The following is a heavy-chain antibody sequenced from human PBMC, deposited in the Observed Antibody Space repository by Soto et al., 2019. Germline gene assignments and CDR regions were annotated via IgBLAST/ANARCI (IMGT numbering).Heavy chain of an antibody. CDR3: AKGYYGSGTNDY. D-gene: IGHD3-10*01. J-gene: IGHJ4*02. CDR1: GFTFSNYV. CDR2: ITGDGDNT. Sequence: EVQLLESGGGLVQPGGSLRLSCAASGFTFSNYVMSWVRQAPGKGLEWVSIITGDGDNTHYADSVKGRFTISRDNSKNTVYLQMNSLRAEDTAVYSCAKGYYGSGTNDYWGQGTLVTVSP. V-gene: IGHV3-23*01.